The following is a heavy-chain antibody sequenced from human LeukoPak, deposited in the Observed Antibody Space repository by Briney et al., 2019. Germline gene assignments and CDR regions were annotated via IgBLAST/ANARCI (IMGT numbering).Heavy chain of an antibody. J-gene: IGHJ4*02. V-gene: IGHV1-69*01. CDR2: IIPIFGTA. CDR1: GGTFSSYA. Sequence: SVKVSCKASGGTFSSYAISWVRQAPGQGLEWMGGIIPIFGTANYAQKFQGRVTITADESTGTAYMELSSLRSEDTAVYYCARDTDYGVAGSAYYFDYWGQGTLVTVSS. CDR3: ARDTDYGVAGSAYYFDY. D-gene: IGHD4-17*01.